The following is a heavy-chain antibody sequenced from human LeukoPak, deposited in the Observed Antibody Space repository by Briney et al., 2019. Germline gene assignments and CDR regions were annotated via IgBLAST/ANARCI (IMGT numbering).Heavy chain of an antibody. D-gene: IGHD6-13*01. V-gene: IGHV4-34*01. J-gene: IGHJ5*02. CDR3: ARQESYSSSWYGWFDP. Sequence: PSETLSLTCAVYGGSFSGYYWSWIRQPPGKGLEWIGEINHSGSTNYNPSLKSRVTISVDTSKNQFSLKLSSVTAADTAVYYCARQESYSSSWYGWFDPWGQGTLVTVSS. CDR1: GGSFSGYY. CDR2: INHSGST.